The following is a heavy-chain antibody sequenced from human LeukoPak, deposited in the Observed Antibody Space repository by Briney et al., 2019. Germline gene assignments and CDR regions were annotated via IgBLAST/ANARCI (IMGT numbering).Heavy chain of an antibody. CDR3: ARYSGSYFWDYYYYYMDV. D-gene: IGHD1-26*01. J-gene: IGHJ6*03. CDR2: IYYSGST. CDR1: GGSISSSGYY. Sequence: PSETLSLTCTVSGGSISSSGYYWGWIRQPPGKGLEWIASIYYSGSTYYNPSLKIRVTISVDTSKNQLSLKLSSLTAADTAVYYCARYSGSYFWDYYYYYMDVWGKGTTVTVSS. V-gene: IGHV4-39*01.